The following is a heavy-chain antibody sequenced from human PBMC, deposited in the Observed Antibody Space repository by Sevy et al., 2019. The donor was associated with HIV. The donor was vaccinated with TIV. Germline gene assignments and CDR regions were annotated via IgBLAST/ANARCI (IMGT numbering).Heavy chain of an antibody. CDR2: ISPTSIIT. CDR1: GFTFSSYT. V-gene: IGHV3-48*01. D-gene: IGHD2-15*01. Sequence: GGSLRLSCAASGFTFSSYTMNWVRQAPGKGLEWVSYISPTSIITYYADSVRGRFTISRDNAKNSLYLQMNSLRAEDTAVYYCARDASTYCSGGRCYFDAFDIWGQGTMVTVSS. J-gene: IGHJ3*02. CDR3: ARDASTYCSGGRCYFDAFDI.